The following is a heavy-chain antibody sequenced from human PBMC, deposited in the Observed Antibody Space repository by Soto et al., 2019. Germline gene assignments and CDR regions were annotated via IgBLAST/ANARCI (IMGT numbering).Heavy chain of an antibody. CDR2: INHSGST. J-gene: IGHJ6*02. D-gene: IGHD3-10*01. Sequence: SATLSLTCSVSGGSFSGYYWSWIRQPPGKGLEWIGEINHSGSTNYNPSLKSRVTISVDTSKNQFSLKLSSVTAADTAVYYCAREDGSGSGTTPYYYYYYGMDVWGQGTTVTVSS. CDR1: GGSFSGYY. CDR3: AREDGSGSGTTPYYYYYYGMDV. V-gene: IGHV4-34*01.